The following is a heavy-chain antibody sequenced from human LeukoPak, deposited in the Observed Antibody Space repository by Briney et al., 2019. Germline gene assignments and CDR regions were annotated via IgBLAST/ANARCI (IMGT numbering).Heavy chain of an antibody. Sequence: PGGSLRLSCAASGFTFSSYEMNWVRQAPGKGLEWVSSISSSSSYIYYADSVKGRFTISRDNAKNSLYLQMNSLRAEDTAVYYCARSLDFRVVVVAVHFDYWGQGTLVTVSS. CDR2: ISSSSSYI. V-gene: IGHV3-21*01. CDR1: GFTFSSYE. J-gene: IGHJ4*02. CDR3: ARSLDFRVVVVAVHFDY. D-gene: IGHD2-15*01.